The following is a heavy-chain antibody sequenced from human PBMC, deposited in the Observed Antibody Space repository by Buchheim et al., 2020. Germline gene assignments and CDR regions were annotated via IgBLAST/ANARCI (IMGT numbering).Heavy chain of an antibody. J-gene: IGHJ4*02. CDR3: ARESYYDFWSGYSDY. D-gene: IGHD3-3*01. CDR1: GFTFSSYS. V-gene: IGHV3-48*02. Sequence: EVQLVESGGGLVQPGGSLRLSCAASGFTFSSYSMNWVRQAPGKGLEWVSYISSSSSTIYYADSVKGRFTISRDNAKNSLYLQMNSLRDGDTAVYYCARESYYDFWSGYSDYWGQGTL. CDR2: ISSSSSTI.